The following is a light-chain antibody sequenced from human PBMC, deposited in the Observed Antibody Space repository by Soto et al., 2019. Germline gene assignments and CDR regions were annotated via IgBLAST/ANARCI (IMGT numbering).Light chain of an antibody. CDR1: QNVRSDY. Sequence: EIVLTQSPGTLSLSPGDRATLSCRASQNVRSDYFAWYQQKPGQAPRVIIFGVSTRASATPDRFRGSGSGTYFTLTISRLEPDDFALYYCQQYGNSPLTFGGGTKVDIK. V-gene: IGKV3-20*01. CDR2: GVS. CDR3: QQYGNSPLT. J-gene: IGKJ4*01.